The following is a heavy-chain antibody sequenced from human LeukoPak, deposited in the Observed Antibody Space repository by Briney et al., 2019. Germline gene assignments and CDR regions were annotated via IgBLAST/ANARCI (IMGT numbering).Heavy chain of an antibody. Sequence: PSETLSLTCAVHGGSFSGYYWSWIRQPPGKGLEWIGEINHSGSTNYNPSLKSRVTISVDTSKNQFSLKLSSVTAADTAVYYCARAAGWFDPWGQGTLVTVSS. CDR3: ARAAGWFDP. CDR2: INHSGST. V-gene: IGHV4-34*01. J-gene: IGHJ5*02. CDR1: GGSFSGYY.